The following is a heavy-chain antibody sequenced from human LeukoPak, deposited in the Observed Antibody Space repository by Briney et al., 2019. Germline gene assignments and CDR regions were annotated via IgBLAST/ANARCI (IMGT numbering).Heavy chain of an antibody. CDR2: MNPNSHNT. CDR3: ARGNNCVEGAAAGTTVMDL. J-gene: IGHJ6*02. V-gene: IGHV1-8*01. D-gene: IGHD6-13*01. CDR1: GYSFTSCD. Sequence: ASVKVSCKASGYSFTSCDINWVRQATGQGPEWMGWMNPNSHNTIYAQKFQGRVTMTSDTSISTAYMELSSLRSDDTAVYYCARGNNCVEGAAAGTTVMDLWGQGTTVTVSS.